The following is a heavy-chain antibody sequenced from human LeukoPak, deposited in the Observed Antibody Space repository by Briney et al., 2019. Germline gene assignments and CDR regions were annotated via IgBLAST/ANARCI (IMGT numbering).Heavy chain of an antibody. CDR1: GYTFTSYY. CDR2: INPNSGGT. CDR3: ARPEGDKRGMGQFDY. D-gene: IGHD3-16*01. Sequence: GASVKVSCKASGYTFTSYYMHWVRQAPGQGLEWMGWINPNSGGTNYAQKFQGRVTMTRDTSISTAYMELSRLRSDDTAVYYCARPEGDKRGMGQFDYWGQGTLVTVSS. V-gene: IGHV1-2*02. J-gene: IGHJ4*02.